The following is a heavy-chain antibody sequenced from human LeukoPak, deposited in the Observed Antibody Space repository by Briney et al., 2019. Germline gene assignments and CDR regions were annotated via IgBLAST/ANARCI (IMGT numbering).Heavy chain of an antibody. CDR1: GFTFSSYA. J-gene: IGHJ6*04. Sequence: GGSLRLSCAASGFTFSSYAMHWVRQAPGKGLEWVAVISYDGSNKYYADSVKGRFTISRDNSKNTLYLQMNSPRAGDTAVYYCARDTYSSSWYSYYYGMDVWGKGTTVTVSS. CDR2: ISYDGSNK. D-gene: IGHD6-13*01. V-gene: IGHV3-30*04. CDR3: ARDTYSSSWYSYYYGMDV.